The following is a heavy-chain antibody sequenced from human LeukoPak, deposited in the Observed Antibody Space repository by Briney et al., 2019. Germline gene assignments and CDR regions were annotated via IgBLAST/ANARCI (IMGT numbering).Heavy chain of an antibody. J-gene: IGHJ4*02. V-gene: IGHV3-21*01. CDR2: ISSSSSYI. CDR3: ARSAAAGTFFDY. Sequence: GVSLRLSCAASGFTFSSYSMNWVRQAPGKGLEWVSSISSSSSYIYYADSVKGRFTISRDNAKNSLYLQMNSLRAEDTAVYYCARSAAAGTFFDYWGQGTLVTVSS. CDR1: GFTFSSYS. D-gene: IGHD6-13*01.